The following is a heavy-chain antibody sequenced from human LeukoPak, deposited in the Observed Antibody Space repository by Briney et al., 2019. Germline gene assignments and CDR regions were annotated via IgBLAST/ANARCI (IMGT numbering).Heavy chain of an antibody. J-gene: IGHJ4*02. CDR1: GYTLTELS. CDR3: ATDHRPRLRYFDWLSPFDY. V-gene: IGHV1-24*01. Sequence: ASVKVSCKVSGYTLTELSMHWVRQAPGKGLEWMGGFDPEDGETIYAQKFQGRVTMTEDTSTDTAYMELSSLRSEDTAVYYCATDHRPRLRYFDWLSPFDYWGQGTLVTVS. D-gene: IGHD3-9*01. CDR2: FDPEDGET.